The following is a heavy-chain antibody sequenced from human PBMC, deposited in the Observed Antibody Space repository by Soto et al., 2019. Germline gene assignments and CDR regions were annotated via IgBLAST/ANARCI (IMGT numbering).Heavy chain of an antibody. CDR3: ARKRTSLYCGMDV. Sequence: PGESLKISCKGSGYSFTSYWIGWVRQMPGKGLEWMGIIYPGDSDTRYSPSFQGQVTISADKSIRTAYLQWSSLKASDTAMYYCARKRTSLYCGMDVWGQGTTVTVSS. CDR1: GYSFTSYW. V-gene: IGHV5-51*01. D-gene: IGHD3-16*01. J-gene: IGHJ6*02. CDR2: IYPGDSDT.